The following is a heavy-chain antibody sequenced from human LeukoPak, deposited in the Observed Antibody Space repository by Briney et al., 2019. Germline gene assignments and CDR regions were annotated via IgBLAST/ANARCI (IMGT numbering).Heavy chain of an antibody. J-gene: IGHJ4*02. CDR3: ARGRPWANRLFDY. CDR2: IYSGGST. Sequence: GGSLRLSCAASGFTVSSNYMSWVRQAPGKGLEWVSVIYSGGSTYYADSVKGRFTISRDNSKNTLYLRMNSLRAEDTAVYYCARGRPWANRLFDYWGQGTLVTVSS. D-gene: IGHD1-14*01. CDR1: GFTVSSNY. V-gene: IGHV3-66*01.